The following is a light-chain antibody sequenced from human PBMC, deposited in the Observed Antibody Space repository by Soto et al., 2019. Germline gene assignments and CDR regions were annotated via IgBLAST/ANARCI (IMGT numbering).Light chain of an antibody. Sequence: IQMTQSPSTLSAALGAGVTIPSRASQSISTWLAWYQQKPGRAPNLLIYKASSLQSDVPSGFSGSGSGTEITLTISSLQPDDYATYSCQQYNAYPWTFGQGNKV. J-gene: IGKJ1*01. CDR3: QQYNAYPWT. V-gene: IGKV1-5*03. CDR1: QSISTW. CDR2: KAS.